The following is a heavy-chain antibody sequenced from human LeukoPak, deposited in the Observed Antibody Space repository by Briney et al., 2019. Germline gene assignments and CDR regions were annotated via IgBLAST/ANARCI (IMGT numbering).Heavy chain of an antibody. CDR3: ARGAYGSGSHN. CDR1: GYTLTDYY. V-gene: IGHV1-69*13. J-gene: IGHJ4*02. CDR2: IIPIFGTA. D-gene: IGHD3-10*01. Sequence: SVKVSCKASGYTLTDYYMHWVRQAPGQGLEWMGGIIPIFGTANYAQKFQGRVTITADESTSTAYMELSSLRSEDTAVYYCARGAYGSGSHNWGQGTLVTVSS.